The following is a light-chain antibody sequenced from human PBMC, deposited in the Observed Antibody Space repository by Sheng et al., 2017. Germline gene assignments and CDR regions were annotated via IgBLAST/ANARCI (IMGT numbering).Light chain of an antibody. Sequence: EIVLTQSPATLSLSPGERATLSCRASQSVSSYLAWYQQKPGQAPRLLIFGASSRGAGIPARFSGSGSGTDFTLTISRLEPEDFAVYYCQQYDDSPSFGPGIRVEVK. CDR2: GAS. J-gene: IGKJ1*01. CDR3: QQYDDSPS. CDR1: QSVSSY. V-gene: IGKV3-20*01.